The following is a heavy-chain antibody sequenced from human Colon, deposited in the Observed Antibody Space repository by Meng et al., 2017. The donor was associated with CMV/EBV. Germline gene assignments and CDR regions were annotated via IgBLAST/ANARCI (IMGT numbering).Heavy chain of an antibody. V-gene: IGHV3-7*03. CDR2: IKEDGRGQ. CDR3: AKDQSNYASLPMDF. D-gene: IGHD4-11*01. Sequence: GESLKISCAASGFTFNTFWMTWVRQAPGKGLEWVANIKEDGRGQWYVDSVKGRFTISRDNAKNSLYLQMNSLRLEDTALYYCAKDQSNYASLPMDFWGQGTPVTVSS. CDR1: GFTFNTFW. J-gene: IGHJ4*02.